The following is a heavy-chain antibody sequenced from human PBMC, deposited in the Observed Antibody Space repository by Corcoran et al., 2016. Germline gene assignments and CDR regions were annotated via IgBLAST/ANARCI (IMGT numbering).Heavy chain of an antibody. Sequence: QVQLVESGGGVVQSGRSLRLSCAASGFEFNTYAMHWVRQAPGNGLEWVAFIWSNGINKYYGDSVKGRFTISRDNSKNTHYLQMDSLRAEDTAVYYCAGDPPGSGYAFHIWGQGTMVTVSS. D-gene: IGHD5-12*01. J-gene: IGHJ3*02. CDR3: AGDPPGSGYAFHI. V-gene: IGHV3-33*01. CDR1: GFEFNTYA. CDR2: IWSNGINK.